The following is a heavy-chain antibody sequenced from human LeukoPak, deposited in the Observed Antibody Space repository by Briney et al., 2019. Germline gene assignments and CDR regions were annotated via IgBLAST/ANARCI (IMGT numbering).Heavy chain of an antibody. D-gene: IGHD1-1*01. V-gene: IGHV3-11*01. J-gene: IGHJ3*02. CDR1: GFTFSDYY. CDR3: ARDLNEARDAFDI. CDR2: ISSSGSTI. Sequence: GGSLRLSCAASGFTFSDYYMSWIRQAPGKGLEWVSYISSSGSTIYYADSVKGRFTISRDNAKSSLYLQMNSLRAEDTAVYYCARDLNEARDAFDIWGQGTMVTVSS.